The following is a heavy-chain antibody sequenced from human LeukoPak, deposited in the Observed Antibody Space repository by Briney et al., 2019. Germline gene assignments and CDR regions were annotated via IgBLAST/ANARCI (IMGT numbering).Heavy chain of an antibody. D-gene: IGHD3-22*01. Sequence: SETLSLTCTVSGGSFNTPNYYWGWIRQTPGKGLEWIGNIFYSGGAYYSPSLTSRITISMDTSKNQFSLKLSSVTAADTAVYYCARHPYYYDSSGFYDAFDIWGQGTMVTVSS. CDR1: GGSFNTPNYY. CDR2: IFYSGGA. CDR3: ARHPYYYDSSGFYDAFDI. J-gene: IGHJ3*02. V-gene: IGHV4-39*01.